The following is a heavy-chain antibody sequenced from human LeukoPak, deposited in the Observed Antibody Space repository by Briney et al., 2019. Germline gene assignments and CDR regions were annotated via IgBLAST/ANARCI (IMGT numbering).Heavy chain of an antibody. CDR3: ARGSAEFGY. CDR2: IYTSGST. J-gene: IGHJ4*02. Sequence: PSETLSLTCTVSGGSISSGSYYWSWIRQPAGKGLEWIGRIYTSGSTNYNPSLKSRVTISVDTSKNQFSLKLSSVTAADTAVYYCARGSAEFGYWGQGTLVTVSS. V-gene: IGHV4-61*02. CDR1: GGSISSGSYY. D-gene: IGHD6-13*01.